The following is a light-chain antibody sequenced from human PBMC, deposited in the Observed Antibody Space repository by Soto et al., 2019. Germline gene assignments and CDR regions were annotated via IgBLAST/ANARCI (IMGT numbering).Light chain of an antibody. CDR3: SSYTTSSTLLYV. CDR1: SSDVGGYNH. Sequence: QSALTQPASVSGSPGQSITISCTGTSSDVGGYNHVSWYQQHPGKAPKPIIYEVNNRPSGISNRFSGSKSGNTASLTISGLQAEDEADYHCSSYTTSSTLLYVFGTGTKLTVL. CDR2: EVN. V-gene: IGLV2-14*01. J-gene: IGLJ1*01.